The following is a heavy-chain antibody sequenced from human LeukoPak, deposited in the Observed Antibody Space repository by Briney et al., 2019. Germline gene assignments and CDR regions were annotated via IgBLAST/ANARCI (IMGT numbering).Heavy chain of an antibody. V-gene: IGHV4-4*02. CDR2: IYHSGST. CDR1: GGSISSSNW. Sequence: KASETLSLTCAVSGGSISSSNWWSWVRQPPGKGLEWIGEIYHSGSTNYNPSLKSRVTISVDKSKNQFSLKLSSVTAADTAVYYCARGNWNYVRGTYYFDYWGRGTLVTVSS. J-gene: IGHJ4*02. D-gene: IGHD1-7*01. CDR3: ARGNWNYVRGTYYFDY.